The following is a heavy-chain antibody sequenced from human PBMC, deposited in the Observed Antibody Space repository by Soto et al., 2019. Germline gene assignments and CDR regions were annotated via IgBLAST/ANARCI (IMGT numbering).Heavy chain of an antibody. Sequence: GGSLRLSCAVSGFTLSTFAMTWIRQAPGRGLEWVSYISSSGSTIYYADSVKGRFTISRDNAKNSLYLQMNSLRAEDTAVYYCAGRSVYSSSSGLDYWGQGTLVTVSS. V-gene: IGHV3-11*01. J-gene: IGHJ4*02. D-gene: IGHD6-6*01. CDR1: GFTLSTFA. CDR3: AGRSVYSSSSGLDY. CDR2: ISSSGSTI.